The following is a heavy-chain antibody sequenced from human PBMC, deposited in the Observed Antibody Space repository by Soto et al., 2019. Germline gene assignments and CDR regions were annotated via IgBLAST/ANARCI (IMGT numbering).Heavy chain of an antibody. D-gene: IGHD3-10*01. J-gene: IGHJ6*02. CDR1: GFTFTSSA. V-gene: IGHV1-58*01. CDR3: AAALPITMVRGVRLSYYYGMDV. CDR2: IVVGSGNT. Sequence: SVKVSCKASGFTFTSSAVQWVRQARGQRLEWIGWIVVGSGNTNYAQKFQERVTITRDMSTSTAYMELSSLRSEDTAVYYCAAALPITMVRGVRLSYYYGMDVWGQGTTVTVS.